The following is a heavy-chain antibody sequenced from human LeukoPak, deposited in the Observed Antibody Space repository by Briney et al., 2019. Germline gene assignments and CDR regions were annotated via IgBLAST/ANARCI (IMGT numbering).Heavy chain of an antibody. D-gene: IGHD3-10*01. CDR1: GFPFSDDR. CDR2: IKKKDDGRTT. J-gene: IGHJ4*02. Sequence: GGSLRLSCAASGFPFSDDRMSWVRQAPGKGLEWVGRIKKKDDGRTTDYAAPVKGRFTISRDDSKNMLYLEMNNLKIEDTAVYYCTTVTMVRDYDYWGQGTLVTVSS. CDR3: TTVTMVRDYDY. V-gene: IGHV3-15*01.